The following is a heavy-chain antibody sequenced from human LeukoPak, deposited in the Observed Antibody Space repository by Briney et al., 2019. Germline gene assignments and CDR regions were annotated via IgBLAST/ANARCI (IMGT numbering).Heavy chain of an antibody. CDR2: ISTSSAYI. Sequence: GGSLRLSCAASGFTFSGYSMNWVRQAPGMGLEWVSSISTSSAYIYYADSVKGRFTISRDNAKNSLYLQMNSLRAEDTAVYYCARDPPYCSSTSCWIDYWGQGTLVTVSS. V-gene: IGHV3-21*01. J-gene: IGHJ4*02. CDR3: ARDPPYCSSTSCWIDY. D-gene: IGHD2-2*01. CDR1: GFTFSGYS.